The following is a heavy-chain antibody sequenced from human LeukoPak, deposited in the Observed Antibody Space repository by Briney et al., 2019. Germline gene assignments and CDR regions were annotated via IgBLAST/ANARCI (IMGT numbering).Heavy chain of an antibody. D-gene: IGHD1-26*01. CDR1: GGSISSYY. CDR2: IYYSGST. CDR3: ASSDSGFDY. J-gene: IGHJ4*02. V-gene: IGHV4-59*01. Sequence: PSETLSLTCTVSGGSISSYYWSWIRQPPGKGLEWIGYIYYSGSTNYNPSLKSRVTISVDTSKNQFSLKLSSVTAADTAVYYCASSDSGFDYWGQGTLVTVSS.